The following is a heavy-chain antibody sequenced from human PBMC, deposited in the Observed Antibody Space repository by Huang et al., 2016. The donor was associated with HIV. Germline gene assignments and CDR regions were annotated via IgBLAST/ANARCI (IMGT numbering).Heavy chain of an antibody. J-gene: IGHJ3*02. CDR2: IYPGDQDT. CDR3: ARQGVGDFVVEPTGLGAFDI. D-gene: IGHD2-2*01. V-gene: IGHV5-51*01. CDR1: GYTFNGYW. Sequence: EVQLVQSGAVVKKPGESLKISCKGSGYTFNGYWIGWVRQMPGKGLEWMGLIYPGDQDTKYSPSVQGQVTISADKSISTAYLQWSGLKASDTAMYYCARQGVGDFVVEPTGLGAFDIWGQGTMVTVSS.